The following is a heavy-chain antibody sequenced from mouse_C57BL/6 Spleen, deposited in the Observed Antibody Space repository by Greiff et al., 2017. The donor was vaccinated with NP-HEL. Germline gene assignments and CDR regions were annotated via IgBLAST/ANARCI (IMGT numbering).Heavy chain of an antibody. CDR3: ARRDSQASAMDY. Sequence: VQLQQPGAELVRPGTSVKLSCKASGYTFTSYWMHWVKQRPGQGLEWIGVIDPSDSYTNYNQKFKGKATLTVDTSSSTAYMQLSSLTSEDSAVYYCARRDSQASAMDYWGQGTSVTVSS. J-gene: IGHJ4*01. V-gene: IGHV1-59*01. CDR1: GYTFTSYW. D-gene: IGHD3-2*02. CDR2: IDPSDSYT.